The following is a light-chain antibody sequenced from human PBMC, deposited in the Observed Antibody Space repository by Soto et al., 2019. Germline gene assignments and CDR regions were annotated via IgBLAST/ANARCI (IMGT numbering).Light chain of an antibody. CDR2: GAS. CDR1: QSVSNNY. J-gene: IGKJ1*01. V-gene: IGKV3-20*01. Sequence: EIVLTQSPGTLSLSPGERATLSCRASQSVSNNYLAWYQQKPGQAPRLLIYGASNRATGIPDRFNGSGSGTDFTLPISRLEPEDFAVYYCQQYCSSGTFGQVTKVDI. CDR3: QQYCSSGT.